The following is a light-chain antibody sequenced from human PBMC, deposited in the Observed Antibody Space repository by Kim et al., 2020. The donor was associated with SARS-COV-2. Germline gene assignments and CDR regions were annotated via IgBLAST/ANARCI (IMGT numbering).Light chain of an antibody. CDR3: QQYNNWPLPCT. Sequence: PGERATLSGRASQSVGRNLAWYQQKPGQAPRLLFYGTSTRATGVPARFSASGSGTEFTLTISSLQSEDFAVYYCQQYNNWPLPCTFGQGTKLEI. J-gene: IGKJ2*02. CDR1: QSVGRN. CDR2: GTS. V-gene: IGKV3-15*01.